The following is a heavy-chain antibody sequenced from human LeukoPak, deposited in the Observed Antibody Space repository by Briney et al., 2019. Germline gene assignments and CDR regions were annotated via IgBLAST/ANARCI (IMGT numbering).Heavy chain of an antibody. CDR1: GFTFSSYG. CDR2: IRYDGSNK. D-gene: IGHD2-2*01. V-gene: IGHV3-30*02. CDR3: FDFPGVPAALGGSDP. Sequence: GGSLRLSCAASGFTFSSYGMHWVRQAPGKGLEWVAFIRYDGSNKYYADSVKGRFTISRDNSKNTLYLQMNSLRAEDTAVYYCFDFPGVPAALGGSDPWGQGTLVTVSS. J-gene: IGHJ5*02.